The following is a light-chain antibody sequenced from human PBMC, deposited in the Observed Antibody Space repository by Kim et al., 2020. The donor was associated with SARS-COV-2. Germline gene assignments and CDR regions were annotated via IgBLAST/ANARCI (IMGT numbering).Light chain of an antibody. V-gene: IGKV3-15*01. CDR1: QSVVRN. Sequence: SPGGKSTLSCTASQSVVRNLAWYQHKPGQAPRLLIYRASTRATGLPARFSGSGSETEFTLTISSLQSEDFAVYYCQQYTNLPPLTFGGGTKVDIK. CDR3: QQYTNLPPLT. J-gene: IGKJ4*01. CDR2: RAS.